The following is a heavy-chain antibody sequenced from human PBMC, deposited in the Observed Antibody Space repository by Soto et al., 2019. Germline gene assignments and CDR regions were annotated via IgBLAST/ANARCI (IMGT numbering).Heavy chain of an antibody. Sequence: QVQLVQSGAEVKKPGASVKVSCTASGYTFTSYGISWVRQAPGQGLEWMGWISAYNGNTNYAQKLQGRVTMTTDTPTSTPYRELRSLRADDTAVYYCAIDGIWFGELVVDYWGQRTLVTVSS. J-gene: IGHJ4*02. CDR3: AIDGIWFGELVVDY. CDR1: GYTFTSYG. D-gene: IGHD3-10*01. CDR2: ISAYNGNT. V-gene: IGHV1-18*01.